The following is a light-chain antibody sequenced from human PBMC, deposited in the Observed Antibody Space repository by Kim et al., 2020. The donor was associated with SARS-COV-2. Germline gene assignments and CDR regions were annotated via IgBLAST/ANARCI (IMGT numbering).Light chain of an antibody. J-gene: IGLJ2*01. CDR1: SGNIAANN. CDR2: EDD. CDR3: QSYDSSSHVV. Sequence: KRVAIPGPGRSGNIAANNVECYEQHPPRAAPTVIFEDDQGPPGVPDQFSGSTNSASNAASPTISGLKAEDEAYYCCQSYDSSSHVVFGGGTQLTVL. V-gene: IGLV6-57*02.